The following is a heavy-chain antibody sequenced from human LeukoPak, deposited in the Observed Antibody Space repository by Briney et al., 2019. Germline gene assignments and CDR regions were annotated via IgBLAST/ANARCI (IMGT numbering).Heavy chain of an antibody. CDR3: AKPGWLLTSAADY. D-gene: IGHD3-22*01. CDR2: ISGSGGTT. V-gene: IGHV3-23*01. J-gene: IGHJ4*02. CDR1: GFSFSSYA. Sequence: PGGSLRLSCAASGFSFSSYALARVRQTPGKGLEWVSGISGSGGTTDYADSVKGRFTISRDNSKNTLYLQMNSLRAEDTAVYYCAKPGWLLTSAADYWGQGAHVTVSS.